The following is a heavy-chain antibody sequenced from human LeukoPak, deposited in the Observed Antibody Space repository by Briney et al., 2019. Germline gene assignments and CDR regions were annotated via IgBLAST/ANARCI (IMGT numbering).Heavy chain of an antibody. CDR2: INHSGST. D-gene: IGHD7-27*01. CDR3: ASRKLGNDY. CDR1: GGSFSGYY. V-gene: IGHV4-34*01. J-gene: IGHJ4*02. Sequence: PSETLPLTCAVYGGSFSGYYWSWIRQPPGKGLEWIGEINHSGSTNYSPSLKSRVTISADTSQNQFSLKLSSVTAADTAVYYCASRKLGNDYWGQGTLVTVSS.